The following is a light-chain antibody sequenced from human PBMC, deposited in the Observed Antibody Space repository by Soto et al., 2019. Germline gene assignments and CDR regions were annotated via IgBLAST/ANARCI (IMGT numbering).Light chain of an antibody. V-gene: IGLV2-14*01. Sequence: QSALTQPPSASGSLGQSVTIPCTGTSSDVGDYNYVSWYQQHPGKAPKLVIYEVTKRPSGVSNRFSGSKSGNTASLTISGLQAEDETDYYCSSYTSTNHVVFGGGTKLTVL. CDR3: SSYTSTNHVV. J-gene: IGLJ2*01. CDR2: EVT. CDR1: SSDVGDYNY.